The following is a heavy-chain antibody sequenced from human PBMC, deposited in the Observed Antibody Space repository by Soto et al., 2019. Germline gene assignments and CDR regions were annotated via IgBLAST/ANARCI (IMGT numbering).Heavy chain of an antibody. D-gene: IGHD5-18*01. J-gene: IGHJ4*02. CDR3: AVGYSYGPYYFDY. Sequence: ASVKVSCKASGYTFTGYYMHWVRQASGQGLEWMGWINPNSGGTNYAQKFQGRVTMTRDTSISTAYMELSRLRSDDTAVYYCAVGYSYGPYYFDYWGQGTLVTVSS. CDR2: INPNSGGT. CDR1: GYTFTGYY. V-gene: IGHV1-2*02.